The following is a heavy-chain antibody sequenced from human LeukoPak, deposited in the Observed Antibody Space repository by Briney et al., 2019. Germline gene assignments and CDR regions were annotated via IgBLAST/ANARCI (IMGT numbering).Heavy chain of an antibody. V-gene: IGHV4-30-2*01. Sequence: SETLSLTCAVSGGSISSGGFSWSWIRQPPGKCLEWIGYLYHSGSTYYNPSLKSRVTISVDRSKNQFSLKLSSVTAADTAVYFSGRSRNPLWKTTNGGWFDSWGQGTLVTVSS. CDR2: LYHSGST. CDR3: GRSRNPLWKTTNGGWFDS. D-gene: IGHD5-18*01. J-gene: IGHJ5*01. CDR1: GGSISSGGFS.